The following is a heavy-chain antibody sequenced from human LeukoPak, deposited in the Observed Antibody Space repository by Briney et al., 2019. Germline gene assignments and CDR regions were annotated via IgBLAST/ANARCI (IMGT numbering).Heavy chain of an antibody. D-gene: IGHD3-10*01. CDR3: TGNYYGSGSYADFDY. Sequence: GGSLRLSCAASGFTFGGSALHWVRQASGKGLEWVGRIRSTANGYATAYAASVKGRFTISRDDSKNTAYLQMDSLKTEDTAVYYCTGNYYGSGSYADFDYWGQGTLVTASS. CDR1: GFTFGGSA. J-gene: IGHJ4*02. V-gene: IGHV3-73*01. CDR2: IRSTANGYAT.